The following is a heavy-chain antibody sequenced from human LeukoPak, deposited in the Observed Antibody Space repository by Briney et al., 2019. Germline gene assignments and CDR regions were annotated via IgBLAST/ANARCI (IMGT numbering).Heavy chain of an antibody. D-gene: IGHD5-12*01. CDR1: GFTFSSYS. CDR2: ISPGGGPE. V-gene: IGHV3-23*01. J-gene: IGHJ4*02. Sequence: AGGSLRLSCAASGFTFSSYSMNWVRQAPGKGLEWVSGISPGGGPEYYADSVKGRFTISRDDSKNTMHLQINNLRAEDTAVYYCAKDGAWLRFDDWGQGILVTVSS. CDR3: AKDGAWLRFDD.